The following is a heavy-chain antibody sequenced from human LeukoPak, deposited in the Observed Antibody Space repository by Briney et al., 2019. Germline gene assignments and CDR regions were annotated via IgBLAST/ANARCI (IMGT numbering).Heavy chain of an antibody. Sequence: SETLSLTCTVSGGSISGYYWRWIRQPPGKGLECIGYIYYSGTTNYNPPLKSRVTISVDTSENQFSLRLSSVTAADTAVYYCARYCSSCSHKALDNWGQGTLVTVSS. CDR2: IYYSGTT. V-gene: IGHV4-59*01. J-gene: IGHJ4*02. D-gene: IGHD2-2*01. CDR1: GGSISGYY. CDR3: ARYCSSCSHKALDN.